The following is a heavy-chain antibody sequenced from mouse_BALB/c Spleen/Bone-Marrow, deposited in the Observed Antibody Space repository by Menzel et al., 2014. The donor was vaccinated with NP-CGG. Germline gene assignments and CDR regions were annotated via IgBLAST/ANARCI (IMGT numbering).Heavy chain of an antibody. Sequence: VHVKPSGAELVKPGASVKLSCTGSGFNIKDTYMHWGKQKPEQGLEWIGRSDPANGNTKYDPKFQGKATITADTSSNTAYLQLSSLTSEDTAVYYCASYYRYSFDYWGQGTTLTVSS. J-gene: IGHJ2*01. CDR1: GFNIKDTY. D-gene: IGHD2-14*01. CDR3: ASYYRYSFDY. V-gene: IGHV14-3*02. CDR2: SDPANGNT.